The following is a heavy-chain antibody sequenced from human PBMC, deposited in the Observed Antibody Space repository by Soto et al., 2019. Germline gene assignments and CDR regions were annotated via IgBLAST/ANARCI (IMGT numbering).Heavy chain of an antibody. V-gene: IGHV3-23*01. CDR3: ARSLFMVAPDNEPFDY. Sequence: VQLLESGGSTVQPGGSLTLSCAASVFPFSSYAMSWVRQTPEKGPEWVAGIRGSGNDRYYAAFVQGRFTFSRDNSRNILYLQMNSLRAEDTAMYYCARSLFMVAPDNEPFDYWGQGTLVTVSS. D-gene: IGHD5-12*01. J-gene: IGHJ4*02. CDR2: IRGSGNDR. CDR1: VFPFSSYA.